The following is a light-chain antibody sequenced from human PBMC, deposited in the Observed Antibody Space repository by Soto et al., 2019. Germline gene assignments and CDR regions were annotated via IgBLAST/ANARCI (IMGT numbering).Light chain of an antibody. J-gene: IGLJ3*02. Sequence: NFMLTQPHSLSESPGKTVTIACNRSSGGIASNYVTGYQQRPGSSPTTVIYEDNQRPSGGPDRFSGSIDSSSNSASLTIPGLKTEDEDDYYCQSLDSSDQVFGGGTKLTVL. V-gene: IGLV6-57*01. CDR2: EDN. CDR3: QSLDSSDQV. CDR1: SGGIASNY.